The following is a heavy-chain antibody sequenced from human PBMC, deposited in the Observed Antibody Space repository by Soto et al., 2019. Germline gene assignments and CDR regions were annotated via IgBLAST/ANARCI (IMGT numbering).Heavy chain of an antibody. V-gene: IGHV4-4*07. J-gene: IGHJ5*01. CDR1: GASISNSY. Sequence: WETLALTCSASGASISNSYWSWIRQPAGKGLEWIGRIFISGNTNYNPSLKSRVTMSIDTSKSHFSLNLRSVTAADTAVYYCARDRGLGAATNRFASWSQGTQVTVSS. D-gene: IGHD1-26*01. CDR2: IFISGNT. CDR3: ARDRGLGAATNRFAS.